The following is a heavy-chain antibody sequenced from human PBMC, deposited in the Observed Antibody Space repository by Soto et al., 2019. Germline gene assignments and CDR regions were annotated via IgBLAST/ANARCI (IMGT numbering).Heavy chain of an antibody. V-gene: IGHV3-30-3*01. CDR1: GFTLSSYA. CDR2: ISYDGSNE. Sequence: GGSLRLFCEASGFTLSSYAMHWVRQAPGKGLEWMAVISYDGSNECYADSVKCRFTSTINDSKGTLYLQMNSLRADDTAVYYCARDLWSGGYQFYYYYFGTDVWSEGSTLTVCS. CDR3: ARDLWSGGYQFYYYYFGTDV. D-gene: IGHD3-3*01. J-gene: IGHJ6*04.